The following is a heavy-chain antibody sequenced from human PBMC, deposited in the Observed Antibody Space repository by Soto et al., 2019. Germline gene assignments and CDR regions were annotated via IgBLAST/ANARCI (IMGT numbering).Heavy chain of an antibody. Sequence: ASVKVSCKASGYTFTSYYMLWVRQAPGQGLEWMGIISPSGGSTSYAQKFQGRVTMTRDTSTSTVYLQMNSLRAEDTAVYYCARDRPGSQHYFDYWGQGNMVTVSS. V-gene: IGHV1-46*01. D-gene: IGHD3-10*01. CDR1: GYTFTSYY. J-gene: IGHJ4*02. CDR3: ARDRPGSQHYFDY. CDR2: ISPSGGST.